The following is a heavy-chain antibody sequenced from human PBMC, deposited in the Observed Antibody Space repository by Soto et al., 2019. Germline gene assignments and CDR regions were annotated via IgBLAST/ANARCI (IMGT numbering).Heavy chain of an antibody. D-gene: IGHD3-10*01. V-gene: IGHV1-46*01. Sequence: ASVKVSCKASGYTFTSYYMHWVRQAPGQGLEWMGIINPSGGSTSYAQKFQGRVTMTRDTSTSTVYMELSSLRSEDTAVYYCARDRRWGSGSYYWAFDIRGQGTMVTVSS. CDR3: ARDRRWGSGSYYWAFDI. CDR1: GYTFTSYY. CDR2: INPSGGST. J-gene: IGHJ3*02.